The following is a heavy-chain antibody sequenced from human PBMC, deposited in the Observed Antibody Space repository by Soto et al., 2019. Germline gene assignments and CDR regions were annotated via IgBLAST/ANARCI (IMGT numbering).Heavy chain of an antibody. CDR1: GYTFASYG. J-gene: IGHJ6*02. Sequence: QVQLVQSGAEVKKPGASVKVSCKASGYTFASYGINWVRQAPGQGLEWLGWISPYDGYTHYAQILQGRVSMTTDTPTKTAYMELRSLRSDDTAMYYCARGGYYDSSGARNYYFYGMNVWGQGTTVTVSS. D-gene: IGHD3-22*01. CDR3: ARGGYYDSSGARNYYFYGMNV. V-gene: IGHV1-18*01. CDR2: ISPYDGYT.